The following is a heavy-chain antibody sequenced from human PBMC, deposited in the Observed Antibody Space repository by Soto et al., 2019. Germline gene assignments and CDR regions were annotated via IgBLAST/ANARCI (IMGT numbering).Heavy chain of an antibody. J-gene: IGHJ4*02. CDR3: ARDRATWVY. V-gene: IGHV4-59*01. D-gene: IGHD7-27*01. Sequence: ETLSLTCTVSGGSISSYYWSWIRQPPGKGLEWIGYIYYSGSTNYNPSLKSRVTISVDTSKNQFSLKLSSVTAADTAVYYCARDRATWVYWGQGTLVTVSS. CDR2: IYYSGST. CDR1: GGSISSYY.